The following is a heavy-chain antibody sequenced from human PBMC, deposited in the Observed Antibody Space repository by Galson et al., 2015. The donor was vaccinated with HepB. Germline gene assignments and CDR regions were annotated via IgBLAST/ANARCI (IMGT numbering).Heavy chain of an antibody. CDR2: ISASGGTT. Sequence: SLRLSCAASGFTFTSYAMSWVRQAPGKGLEWVSTISASGGTTYYTDSVKGRFTISRDNSKNTLYLQINSLRDEDTAVYYCASKLGIGSYFDYWSQGTLVTVSS. CDR1: GFTFTSYA. V-gene: IGHV3-23*01. CDR3: ASKLGIGSYFDY. D-gene: IGHD7-27*01. J-gene: IGHJ4*02.